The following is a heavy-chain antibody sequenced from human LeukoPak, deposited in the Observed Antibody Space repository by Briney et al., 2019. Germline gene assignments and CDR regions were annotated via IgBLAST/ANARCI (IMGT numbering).Heavy chain of an antibody. CDR2: INHSGST. CDR3: ASEYYYDSSGQPRGAFDI. D-gene: IGHD3-22*01. Sequence: PSETLSLTCAVYGGSFNGYYWSWIRQPPGKGLEWIGEINHSGSTNYNPSLKSRVTISVDTSKNQFSLKLSSVTAADTSVYYCASEYYYDSSGQPRGAFDIWGQGTTVTVSS. J-gene: IGHJ3*02. V-gene: IGHV4-34*01. CDR1: GGSFNGYY.